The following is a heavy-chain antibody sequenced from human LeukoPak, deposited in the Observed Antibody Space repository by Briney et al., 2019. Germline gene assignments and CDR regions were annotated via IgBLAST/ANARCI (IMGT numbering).Heavy chain of an antibody. CDR3: TTGITGTTGAGYYYYYMDV. J-gene: IGHJ6*03. CDR1: GFTFSNAW. V-gene: IGHV3-15*01. CDR2: IKSKTDGGTT. D-gene: IGHD1-7*01. Sequence: GGSLRLSCAASGFTFSNAWMSWVRQAPGKGLEWVGRIKSKTDGGTTDYAAPVKGRLTISRDDSKNTLYLQMNSLKTEDTAVYYCTTGITGTTGAGYYYYYMDVWGKGTTVTVSS.